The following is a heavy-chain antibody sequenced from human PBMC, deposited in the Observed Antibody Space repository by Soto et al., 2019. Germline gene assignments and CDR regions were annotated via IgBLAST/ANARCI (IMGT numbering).Heavy chain of an antibody. V-gene: IGHV3-30-3*01. CDR2: ISYDGSNK. Sequence: GGSLRLSCAACGFTFSRYAMHWVRQAPGKGMEWVAVISYDGSNKYYADSVKGRSTISRDNSKNTLYLQMNSLRAEDTAVYYCERAYSSSSPVDYGGQGSRVKVSS. CDR1: GFTFSRYA. CDR3: ERAYSSSSPVDY. J-gene: IGHJ4*02. D-gene: IGHD6-6*01.